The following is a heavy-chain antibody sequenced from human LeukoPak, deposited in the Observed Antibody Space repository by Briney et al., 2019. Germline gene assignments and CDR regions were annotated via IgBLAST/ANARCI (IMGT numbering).Heavy chain of an antibody. V-gene: IGHV3-30*18. CDR1: GFTFSSYG. CDR2: ISYDGSNK. J-gene: IGHJ3*02. Sequence: GGSLRLSCAASGFTFSSYGMHWVRQAPGKGLEWVVVISYDGSNKYYADSVKGRFTISRDNSKNTLYLQMNSLRAEDTAVYYCAKELPFFGAFDIWGQGTMVTVSS. D-gene: IGHD3-3*01. CDR3: AKELPFFGAFDI.